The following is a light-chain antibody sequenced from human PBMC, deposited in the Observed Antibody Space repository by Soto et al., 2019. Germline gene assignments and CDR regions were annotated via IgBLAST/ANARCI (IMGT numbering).Light chain of an antibody. CDR1: QSVSSSY. J-gene: IGKJ5*01. CDR2: GAS. V-gene: IGKV3-20*01. Sequence: EIVLTQSPGTLSLSPGERATLSCSASQSVSSSYLAGYQHKPGQVPRLIISGASSRAKSISDRFSGSWAGTDFTLTISRLEDDDFEVYCCHQYVNSLSNTFGQGTRLEIK. CDR3: HQYVNSLSNT.